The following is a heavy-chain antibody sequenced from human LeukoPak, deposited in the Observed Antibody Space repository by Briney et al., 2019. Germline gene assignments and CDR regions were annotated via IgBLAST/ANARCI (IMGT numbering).Heavy chain of an antibody. CDR3: ARGLRYFDWLTPLDYGMDV. D-gene: IGHD3-9*01. Sequence: PSETLSLTCAVSGGSVSSGGYSWSWIRQPPGKGLEWIGYIYHSGSTNYNPSLKSRVTISVDTSKNQFSLKLSSVTAADTAVYYCARGLRYFDWLTPLDYGMDVWGQGTTVTVSS. V-gene: IGHV4-30-2*01. CDR2: IYHSGST. J-gene: IGHJ6*02. CDR1: GGSVSSGGYS.